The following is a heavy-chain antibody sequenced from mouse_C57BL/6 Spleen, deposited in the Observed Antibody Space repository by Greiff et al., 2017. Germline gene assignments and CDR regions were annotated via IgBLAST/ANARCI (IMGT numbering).Heavy chain of an antibody. Sequence: VQLQQSGPELVKPGASVKISCKASGYAFSSSWMNWVKQRPGKGLEWIGRIYPGDGDTNYNGKFKGKATLTADKSSSTAYMQLSSLTSEDSAVYFCARGPHYYAMDYWGQGTSVTVSS. CDR1: GYAFSSSW. CDR2: IYPGDGDT. CDR3: ARGPHYYAMDY. V-gene: IGHV1-82*01. J-gene: IGHJ4*01.